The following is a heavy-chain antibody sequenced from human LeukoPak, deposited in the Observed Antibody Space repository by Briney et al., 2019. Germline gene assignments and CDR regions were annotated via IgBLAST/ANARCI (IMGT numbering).Heavy chain of an antibody. D-gene: IGHD4-23*01. J-gene: IGHJ4*02. V-gene: IGHV4-30-4*01. Sequence: SETLSLTCTVSGGSISSGDYYWRWIRQPPGKGLEWIGYIYYSGSTYYNPSLKSRVTISVDTSKNQFSLKLSSVTAADTAVYYCAREGARWPYYFDYWGQGTLVTVSS. CDR3: AREGARWPYYFDY. CDR2: IYYSGST. CDR1: GGSISSGDYY.